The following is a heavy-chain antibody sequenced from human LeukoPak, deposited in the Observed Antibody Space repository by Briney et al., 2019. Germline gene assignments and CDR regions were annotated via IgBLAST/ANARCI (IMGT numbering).Heavy chain of an antibody. V-gene: IGHV1-69*13. CDR1: GGTFSSYA. CDR3: ARDVSASHFDY. J-gene: IGHJ4*02. CDR2: IIPIFCTA. D-gene: IGHD5/OR15-5a*01. Sequence: ASVKVSYKASGGTFSSYAISWVRQAPGQGLEWMGGIIPIFCTANFAQKLQGRVPITADESTGPAYMELRSLRSEDTAVYYCARDVSASHFDYWGQGTLVTVSS.